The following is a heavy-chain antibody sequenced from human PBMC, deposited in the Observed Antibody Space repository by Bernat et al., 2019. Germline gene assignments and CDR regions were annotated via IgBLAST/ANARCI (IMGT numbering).Heavy chain of an antibody. CDR2: ISYDGSNK. J-gene: IGHJ4*02. CDR3: ARDSAYTYAV. Sequence: QVQLVESGGGVVQPGRSLRLSCVASGFTFSSYAMHWVRQAPGKGLEWVAVISYDGSNKYYADSVKGRFTISRDNSKNTLYLQMNSLRAEDTAVYYCARDSAYTYAVWGQGTLVTVSS. D-gene: IGHD3-10*01. CDR1: GFTFSSYA. V-gene: IGHV3-30*01.